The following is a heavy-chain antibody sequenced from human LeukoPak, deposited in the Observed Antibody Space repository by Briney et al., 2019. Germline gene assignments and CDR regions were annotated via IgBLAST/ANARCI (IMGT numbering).Heavy chain of an antibody. D-gene: IGHD2-21*02. CDR3: ARDPHDLDAFDI. V-gene: IGHV3-21*01. CDR1: GFTFSSYS. J-gene: IGHJ3*02. Sequence: GGSLRLSCAASGFTFSSYSMNWVRQAPGKGLEWVSSISSSSSYIYYADSVKGRFTISRDNAKNSLYLQMNSLRAEDTAVYYCARDPHDLDAFDIWGQGTMVTVSS. CDR2: ISSSSSYI.